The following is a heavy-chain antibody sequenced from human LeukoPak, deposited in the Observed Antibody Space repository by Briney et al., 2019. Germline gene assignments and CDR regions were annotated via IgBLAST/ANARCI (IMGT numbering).Heavy chain of an antibody. CDR1: GYTFTSYG. J-gene: IGHJ4*02. V-gene: IGHV1-18*01. CDR2: ISPNNGNT. Sequence: ASVKVSCKASGYTFTSYGISWVRQAPGQGLEWMGWISPNNGNTNYALKLQGRVTMTTDTSTSTAYMELRSLRSDDTAVYYCAGDPGGGRGFDHWGQGTLVTVSS. D-gene: IGHD1-26*01. CDR3: AGDPGGGRGFDH.